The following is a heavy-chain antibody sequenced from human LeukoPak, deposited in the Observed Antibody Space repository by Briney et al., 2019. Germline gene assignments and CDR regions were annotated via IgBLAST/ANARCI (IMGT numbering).Heavy chain of an antibody. CDR1: DGSISGYY. J-gene: IGHJ4*02. CDR3: ARADRAGDYGYYFDY. D-gene: IGHD4-17*01. V-gene: IGHV4-59*01. Sequence: KASETLSLTCTVYDGSISGYYWSWIRQPPGKGLEWIGNIYYTGSTDYNPSLKSRVTISVDTSKNQFSLKLNSVTAADTAVYYCARADRAGDYGYYFDYWGQGTPVTVSP. CDR2: IYYTGST.